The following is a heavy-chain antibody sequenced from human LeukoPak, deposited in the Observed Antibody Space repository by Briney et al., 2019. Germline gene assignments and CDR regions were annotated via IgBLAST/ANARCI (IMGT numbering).Heavy chain of an antibody. CDR2: INPTSGST. CDR1: GYIFNSHF. Sequence: GASVKISCKTSGYIFNSHFLHWVRQAPGQGLEWIGGINPTSGSTRYAQKFQGRLTMTGDTSTSTVNMDLTSLTYEGTAVYYCARADYHDTGDYSYVEYFQHWGQGTLVTVSS. D-gene: IGHD3-22*01. CDR3: ARADYHDTGDYSYVEYFQH. V-gene: IGHV1-46*02. J-gene: IGHJ1*01.